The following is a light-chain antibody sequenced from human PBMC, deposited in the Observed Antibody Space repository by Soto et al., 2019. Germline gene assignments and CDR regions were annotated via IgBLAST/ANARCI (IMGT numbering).Light chain of an antibody. J-gene: IGKJ1*01. V-gene: IGKV1-5*01. CDR1: QSISTW. CDR2: EAS. Sequence: DIQMTQSPSTLSASVGDRVTITCRASQSISTWLAWYQQKPGKAPKVLIYEASKLESWVTARFSGSGSGTQFTLTISALQPDDVATYYCQQYNSYQWTFGQGTKVELK. CDR3: QQYNSYQWT.